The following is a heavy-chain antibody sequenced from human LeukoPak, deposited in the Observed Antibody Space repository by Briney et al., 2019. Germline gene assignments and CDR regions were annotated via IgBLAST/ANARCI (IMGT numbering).Heavy chain of an antibody. Sequence: GGSLRLSCAASGFTFSSYAMHWVRQAPGKGLEWVAVISYDGSNKYYADSVKGRFTVSRDNSKNTLYLQMNSLRAEDTAVYYCARERITYSAVFDYWGQGTLVTVSS. J-gene: IGHJ4*02. CDR2: ISYDGSNK. CDR1: GFTFSSYA. V-gene: IGHV3-30*01. D-gene: IGHD3-16*01. CDR3: ARERITYSAVFDY.